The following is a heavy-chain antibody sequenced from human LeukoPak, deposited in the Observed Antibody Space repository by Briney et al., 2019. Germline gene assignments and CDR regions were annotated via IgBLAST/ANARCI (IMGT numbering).Heavy chain of an antibody. V-gene: IGHV1-2*02. CDR3: ARDSRVTNGDY. CDR1: GYTFTGYY. Sequence: GASVKVSCKASGYTFTGYYMHWARQAPGQGLEWVGLVNPNNGDTKYAQKFQGRVTMTRDTSVNTAFMELSRLGSDDTAVYYCARDSRVTNGDYWGQGTLVTVSS. J-gene: IGHJ4*02. D-gene: IGHD3-10*01. CDR2: VNPNNGDT.